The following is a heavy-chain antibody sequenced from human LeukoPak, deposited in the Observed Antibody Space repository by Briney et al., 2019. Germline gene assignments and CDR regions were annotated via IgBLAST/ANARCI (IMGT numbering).Heavy chain of an antibody. Sequence: PSETLSLTCTVSGGSISSHYWSWIRQSPGKGLEWIGYIYSSGSSNYNPSLKSRVTISVDTSKNQFSLELSSVSAADTAVYYCASHRHSSSWAFDYWGQGTLVTVSS. CDR3: ASHRHSSSWAFDY. D-gene: IGHD6-13*01. CDR2: IYSSGSS. V-gene: IGHV4-59*11. CDR1: GGSISSHY. J-gene: IGHJ4*02.